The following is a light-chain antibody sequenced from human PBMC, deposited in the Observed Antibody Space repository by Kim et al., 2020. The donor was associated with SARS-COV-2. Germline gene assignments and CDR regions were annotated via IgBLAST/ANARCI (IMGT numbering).Light chain of an antibody. CDR2: WAS. CDR3: QQYYSTPPS. Sequence: RATLNCKSSQTVLYNSNNKNYLAGYQKKPGQAPKLLIYWASIRESGVSDRFSGSGSETDFTLTISSLQAEDVAVYYCQQYYSTPPSFGQGTKLEI. J-gene: IGKJ2*03. V-gene: IGKV4-1*01. CDR1: QTVLYNSNNKNY.